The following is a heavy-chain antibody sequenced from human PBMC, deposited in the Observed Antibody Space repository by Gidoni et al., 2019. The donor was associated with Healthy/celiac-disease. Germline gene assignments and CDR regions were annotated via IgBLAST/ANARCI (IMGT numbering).Heavy chain of an antibody. D-gene: IGHD3-10*01. J-gene: IGHJ6*02. CDR3: AKDYYYGSGSYYYYYGMDV. Sequence: GRFTISRDNSKNTLYLQMNSLRAEDTAVYYCAKDYYYGSGSYYYYYGMDVWGQGTTVTVSS. V-gene: IGHV3-30*02.